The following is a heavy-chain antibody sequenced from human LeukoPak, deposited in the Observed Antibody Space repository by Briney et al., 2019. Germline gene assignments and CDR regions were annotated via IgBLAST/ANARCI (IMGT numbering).Heavy chain of an antibody. CDR1: GFTFDEFG. V-gene: IGHV3-21*01. Sequence: GGSLRLSCAASGFTFDEFGMSWVRQAPGKGLEWVSSISTSSSYIYYADSVKGRFTISRDNAKKSLYLQMNSLRGDDTAVYYCARGASVVAGNDNAFDIWGPGTMVTVSS. D-gene: IGHD6-19*01. CDR3: ARGASVVAGNDNAFDI. CDR2: ISTSSSYI. J-gene: IGHJ3*02.